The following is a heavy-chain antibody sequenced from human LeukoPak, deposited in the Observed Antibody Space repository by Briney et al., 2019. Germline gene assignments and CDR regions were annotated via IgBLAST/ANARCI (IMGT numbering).Heavy chain of an antibody. J-gene: IGHJ6*02. CDR1: GFTFSSYS. Sequence: GGSLRLSCAASGFTFSSYSMNWVRQAPGKGLEWVSSISSSNSYIYYADSVKGRFTISRDNAKNSLYLQMNSLRAEDTAVYYCARDSYYDFWSGFNYYYYGMDVWGQGTTVTVSS. D-gene: IGHD3-3*01. CDR2: ISSSNSYI. CDR3: ARDSYYDFWSGFNYYYYGMDV. V-gene: IGHV3-21*01.